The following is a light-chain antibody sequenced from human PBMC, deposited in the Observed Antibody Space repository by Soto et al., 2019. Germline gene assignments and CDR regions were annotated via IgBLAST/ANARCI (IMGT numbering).Light chain of an antibody. CDR1: QSVSSN. Sequence: EIVMSQSLATLSVSPGERATLSCRASQSVSSNLAWYQQKPGQAPRLPIYGASSRATGIPDRFSGSGSGTDFTLTISRLEPEDFAVYYCQQYGSSPALTFGGGTKVDIK. CDR3: QQYGSSPALT. J-gene: IGKJ4*01. V-gene: IGKV3-20*01. CDR2: GAS.